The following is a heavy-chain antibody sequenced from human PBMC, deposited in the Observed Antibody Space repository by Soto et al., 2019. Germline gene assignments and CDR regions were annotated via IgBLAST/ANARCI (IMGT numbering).Heavy chain of an antibody. Sequence: ASVKVSCKASGYTFTSYYMHWVRQAPGQGLEWMGIINPSGGSTSYAQKFQGRVTVTRDTSTSTVYMELSSLRSEDTAVYYCARDQGMATTSDAFDIWGQGTMVTVSS. CDR1: GYTFTSYY. J-gene: IGHJ3*02. V-gene: IGHV1-46*01. CDR2: INPSGGST. D-gene: IGHD1-1*01. CDR3: ARDQGMATTSDAFDI.